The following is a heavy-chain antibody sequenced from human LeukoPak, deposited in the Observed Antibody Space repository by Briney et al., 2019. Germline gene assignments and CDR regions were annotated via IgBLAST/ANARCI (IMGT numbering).Heavy chain of an antibody. V-gene: IGHV3-21*01. D-gene: IGHD3-10*01. CDR1: GFTFSSYS. CDR3: ARDQGRGTWFGELIDAFDI. CDR2: ISSSSSYI. J-gene: IGHJ3*02. Sequence: GGSLRLSCAASGFTFSSYSMNWVRQAPGKGLEWVSSISSSSSYIYYADSVKGRFTISRDNAKNSLYLQMNSLRAEDTAVYYCARDQGRGTWFGELIDAFDIWGQGTMVTVSS.